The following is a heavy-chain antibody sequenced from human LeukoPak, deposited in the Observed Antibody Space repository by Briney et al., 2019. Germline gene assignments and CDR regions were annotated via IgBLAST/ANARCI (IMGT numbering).Heavy chain of an antibody. V-gene: IGHV4-39*01. CDR1: GGSITISSYY. D-gene: IGHD1-26*01. J-gene: IGHJ5*01. CDR2: IYYRGNT. Sequence: SETLSLTCTVSGGSITISSYYWGWIRQPPGKGLEWIGSIYYRGNTYYNPSLKSRVSISVDTSNNQFSRKLSSVTAADTAVYYCARGLLYSGSFARNWFDSWGRGTLVTVSS. CDR3: ARGLLYSGSFARNWFDS.